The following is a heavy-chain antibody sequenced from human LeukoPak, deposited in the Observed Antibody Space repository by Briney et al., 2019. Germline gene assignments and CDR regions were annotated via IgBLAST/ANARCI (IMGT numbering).Heavy chain of an antibody. J-gene: IGHJ6*02. V-gene: IGHV4-39*01. Sequence: SETLSLTCTVSGDSISSSSYYWGWVRQPPGKGLEWIGSIYYSGSTYYNPSLKSRFTISVDTSKNQFSLKLSSVTAADTAVYYCASLKRGYGMGVWGQGTTVTVSS. CDR3: ASLKRGYGMGV. D-gene: IGHD3-10*01. CDR1: GDSISSSSYY. CDR2: IYYSGST.